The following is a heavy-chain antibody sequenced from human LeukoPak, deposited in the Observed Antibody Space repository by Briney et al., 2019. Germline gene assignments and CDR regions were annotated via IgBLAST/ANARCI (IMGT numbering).Heavy chain of an antibody. D-gene: IGHD2-2*01. V-gene: IGHV4-34*01. J-gene: IGHJ5*02. Sequence: SETLSLTCAVYGGPFSGYYWSWIRQPPGKGLEWIGEINHSGSTNYNPSLKSRVTISVDTSKNQFSLKLSSVTAADTAVYYCALRYCSSTSCPNNNWFDPWGQGTLVTVSS. CDR2: INHSGST. CDR3: ALRYCSSTSCPNNNWFDP. CDR1: GGPFSGYY.